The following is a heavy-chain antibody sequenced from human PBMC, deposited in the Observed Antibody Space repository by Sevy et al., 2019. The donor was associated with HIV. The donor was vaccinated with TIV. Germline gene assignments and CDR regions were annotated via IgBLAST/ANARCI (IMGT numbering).Heavy chain of an antibody. Sequence: LSLTCVASGFIFSNYAMTWVRQAPGRGLEWVAIISADGGVKYYADSVKGRFTISRDNSDNTLSLQMNSLRTEESALYYCARENYYDSTSLGSFDVWGQWTMVTVSS. J-gene: IGHJ3*01. CDR1: GFIFSNYA. CDR3: ARENYYDSTSLGSFDV. D-gene: IGHD3-22*01. CDR2: ISADGGVK. V-gene: IGHV3-30-3*01.